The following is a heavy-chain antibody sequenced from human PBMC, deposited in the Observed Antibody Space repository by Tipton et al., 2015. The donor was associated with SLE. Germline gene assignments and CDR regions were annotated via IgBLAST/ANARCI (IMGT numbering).Heavy chain of an antibody. V-gene: IGHV4-34*01. J-gene: IGHJ3*02. CDR1: SGSFNGYH. D-gene: IGHD3-22*01. CDR2: VKLGETI. Sequence: LRLSCTIYSGSFNGYHWSWIRQTPGKGLEWIGEVKLGETINYNPPLEIRVTISIDTSKTQFPLKLTAGTAADTALDYCARGVAHYYDSGSFDIWGQGTMVTVSS. CDR3: ARGVAHYYDSGSFDI.